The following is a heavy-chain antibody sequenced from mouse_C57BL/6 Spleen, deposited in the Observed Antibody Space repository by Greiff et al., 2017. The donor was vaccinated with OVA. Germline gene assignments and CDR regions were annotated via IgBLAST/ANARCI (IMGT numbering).Heavy chain of an antibody. D-gene: IGHD4-1*01. J-gene: IGHJ2*01. V-gene: IGHV14-4*01. Sequence: VQLKESGAELVRPGASVKLSCTASGFNIKDDYMHWVKQRPEQGLEWIGWIDPENGDTEYASKFQGKATITADTSSNTAYLQLSSLTSEDTAVYYCTTFVLGRPYYFDYWGQGTTLTVSS. CDR1: GFNIKDDY. CDR3: TTFVLGRPYYFDY. CDR2: IDPENGDT.